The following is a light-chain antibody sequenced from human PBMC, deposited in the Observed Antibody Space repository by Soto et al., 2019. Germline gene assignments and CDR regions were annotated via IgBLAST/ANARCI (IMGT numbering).Light chain of an antibody. CDR3: AAWDGSLREV. Sequence: QSVLTQPPSASATPGQRVTISCSGSSSNIGSNAVNWYQQLPGTAPKLLIYNNNQRPSGVPDRFSGSKSGTSASLAISGLQSEDEADYYCAAWDGSLREVFGTGTKLTVL. CDR2: NNN. V-gene: IGLV1-44*01. CDR1: SSNIGSNA. J-gene: IGLJ1*01.